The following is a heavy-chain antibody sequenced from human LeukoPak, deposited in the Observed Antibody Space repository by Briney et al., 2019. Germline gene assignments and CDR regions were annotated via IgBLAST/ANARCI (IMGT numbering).Heavy chain of an antibody. CDR1: GFTFSSYS. V-gene: IGHV3-48*01. CDR2: ISSSSSTI. J-gene: IGHJ3*02. CDR3: AKSLGSSSSHAFDI. D-gene: IGHD6-6*01. Sequence: GGSLRLSCAASGFTFSSYSMNWVRQAPGKGLEWVSYISSSSSTIYYADSVKGRFTISRDNSKNTLYLQMNSLRAEDTAVYYCAKSLGSSSSHAFDIWGQGTMVTVSS.